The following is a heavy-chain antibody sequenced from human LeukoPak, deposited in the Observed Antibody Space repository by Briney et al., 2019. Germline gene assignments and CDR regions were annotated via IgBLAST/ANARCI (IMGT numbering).Heavy chain of an antibody. V-gene: IGHV4-39*01. CDR1: GGSISSSSYH. CDR3: ARRGGSGRSFDY. J-gene: IGHJ4*02. D-gene: IGHD3-10*01. CDR2: IYNGGST. Sequence: SETLSLTCTVSGGSISSSSYHWGWLRQPPGKGLEWIGNIYNGGSTYYNSSLKSRITISVDTSKNQFSLKLTSVTAADTAVYYCARRGGSGRSFDYWGQGTLVTVSS.